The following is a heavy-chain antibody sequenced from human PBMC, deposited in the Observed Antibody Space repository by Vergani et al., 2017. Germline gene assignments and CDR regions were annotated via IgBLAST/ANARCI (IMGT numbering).Heavy chain of an antibody. D-gene: IGHD6-19*01. CDR1: GGSISSGSYY. J-gene: IGHJ4*02. Sequence: QVQLQESGPGPVKPSQTLSLTCTVSGGSISSGSYYWSWIRQPAGKGLEWIGRIYTSGSTNYNPSLKSRVTISVDTSKNQFSLKLSSVTAADTAVYYCAREALAVAGLLDYWGQGTLVTVSS. CDR2: IYTSGST. V-gene: IGHV4-61*02. CDR3: AREALAVAGLLDY.